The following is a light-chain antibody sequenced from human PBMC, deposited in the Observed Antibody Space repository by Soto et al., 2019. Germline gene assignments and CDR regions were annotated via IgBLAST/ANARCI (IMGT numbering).Light chain of an antibody. CDR3: SSYAGRKNVV. CDR2: EVN. J-gene: IGLJ2*01. Sequence: QPVLTQPPSASGSPGQSVTISCTGTSSDVGGYNYVSWYQQHPGKAPKLMIYEVNKRPSGVPDRFSGSKSGNTASLTVSGLQAEDEADYHCSSYAGRKNVVFGGGTKLTVL. CDR1: SSDVGGYNY. V-gene: IGLV2-8*01.